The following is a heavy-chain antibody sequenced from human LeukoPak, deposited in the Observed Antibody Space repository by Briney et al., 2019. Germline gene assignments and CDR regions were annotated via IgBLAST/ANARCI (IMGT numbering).Heavy chain of an antibody. CDR1: GVSISGNY. J-gene: IGHJ4*02. CDR3: ARDYSSSYDY. V-gene: IGHV4-59*01. Sequence: SETLSLTCTVSGVSISGNYWSWIRQPPGKGLEWIGYIFYTGRTNYNPSLQSRVTFFLDTSKNQFSLKLSSVSAADTAVYYCARDYSSSYDYWGQGTLVTVSS. D-gene: IGHD6-6*01. CDR2: IFYTGRT.